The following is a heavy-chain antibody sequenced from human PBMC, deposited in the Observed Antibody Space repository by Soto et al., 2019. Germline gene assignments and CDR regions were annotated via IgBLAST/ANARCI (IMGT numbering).Heavy chain of an antibody. V-gene: IGHV1-45*02. Sequence: ASVKVSCKASGYTFTYRYLHWVRQAPGQALEWMGWITPFNGNTNYAQKFQDRVTITRDRSMSTAYMELSSLRSEDTAMYYCASSKSVGESFFDYWGQGTLVTVSS. D-gene: IGHD1-26*01. CDR1: GYTFTYRY. CDR2: ITPFNGNT. CDR3: ASSKSVGESFFDY. J-gene: IGHJ4*02.